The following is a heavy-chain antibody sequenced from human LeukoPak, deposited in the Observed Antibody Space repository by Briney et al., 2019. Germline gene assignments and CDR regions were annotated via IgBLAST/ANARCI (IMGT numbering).Heavy chain of an antibody. CDR1: GGSISSSSYY. D-gene: IGHD3-3*01. Sequence: PSETLSLTCTVSGGSISSSSYYWGWIRQPPGKGLEWMGSIYYSGSTYYNPSLKSRVTISVDTSKNQFSLRLSSVTAADTAVYYCASISPDHYDFWSGYHNWFDPWGQGTLVTVSS. J-gene: IGHJ5*02. CDR3: ASISPDHYDFWSGYHNWFDP. CDR2: IYYSGST. V-gene: IGHV4-39*01.